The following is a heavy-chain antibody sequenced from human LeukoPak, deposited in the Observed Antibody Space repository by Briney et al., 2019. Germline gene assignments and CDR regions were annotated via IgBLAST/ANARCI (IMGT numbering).Heavy chain of an antibody. J-gene: IGHJ4*02. CDR2: INHSGST. CDR3: ASVNSSYFDY. D-gene: IGHD5-24*01. Sequence: SETLSLTCAVYGESFSGYYWSWIRQPPGKGLEWIGEINHSGSTNYNPSLKSRVTISVDTSKNQFSLKLSSVTAADTAVYYCASVNSSYFDYWGQGTLVTVSS. V-gene: IGHV4-34*01. CDR1: GESFSGYY.